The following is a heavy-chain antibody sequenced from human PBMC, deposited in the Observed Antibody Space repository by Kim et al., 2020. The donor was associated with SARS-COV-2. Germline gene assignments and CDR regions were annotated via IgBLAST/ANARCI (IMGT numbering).Heavy chain of an antibody. CDR2: IWYDGSNK. J-gene: IGHJ6*02. CDR1: GFTFSSYG. V-gene: IGHV3-33*06. CDR3: AKDFGISYYYYGMDV. D-gene: IGHD3-3*01. Sequence: GGSLRHSCAASGFTFSSYGMHWVRQAPGKGLEWVAVIWYDGSNKYYADSVKGRFTISRDNSKNTLYLQMNSLRAEDTAVYYCAKDFGISYYYYGMDVWGQGTTVTVSS.